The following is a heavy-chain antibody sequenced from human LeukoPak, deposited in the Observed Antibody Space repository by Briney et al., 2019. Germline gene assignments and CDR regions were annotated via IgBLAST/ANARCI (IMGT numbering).Heavy chain of an antibody. D-gene: IGHD6-19*01. Sequence: GGSLRLSCAASGFTFSSHAMSWVRQAPGKGLEWVSGLSGSGRNTYYADSAKGRFTISRDNSKNTLYLQMNSLRAEDTAVYYCAKAQKYTSDLDYWGQGTLVTVSS. CDR1: GFTFSSHA. J-gene: IGHJ4*02. V-gene: IGHV3-23*01. CDR3: AKAQKYTSDLDY. CDR2: LSGSGRNT.